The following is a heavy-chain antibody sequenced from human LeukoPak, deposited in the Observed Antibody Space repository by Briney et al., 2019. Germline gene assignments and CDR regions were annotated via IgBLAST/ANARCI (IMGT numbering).Heavy chain of an antibody. V-gene: IGHV4-39*01. J-gene: IGHJ2*01. CDR2: IFYSGNT. CDR1: GCSISSSSYY. CDR3: ARGGRSLVAAQFDL. D-gene: IGHD2-15*01. Sequence: SETLSLTCTVSGCSISSSSYYWGWIRQPPGKGLEWIGSIFYSGNTHYNPSLKSRVTISVETSKNQFSLKLSSVTAADTAVYYCARGGRSLVAAQFDLWGRGTLVTVSS.